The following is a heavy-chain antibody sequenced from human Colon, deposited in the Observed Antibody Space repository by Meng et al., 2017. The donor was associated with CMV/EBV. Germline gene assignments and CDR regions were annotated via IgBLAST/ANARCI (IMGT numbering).Heavy chain of an antibody. J-gene: IGHJ4*02. D-gene: IGHD5-12*01. CDR2: ISTNRNT. V-gene: IGHV4-4*07. CDR3: VRGGYSGTQTGGVQEY. CDR1: VGSINTHY. Sequence: VQLQESSPGLVTPSATLSLHCTVSVGSINTHYWSWIRQPAGEGLEWFGRISTNRNTDYNPSLNSRATIWLDTSNNQFSLKLTSVTAADTAVYYCVRGGYSGTQTGGVQEYWGQGTLVTVSS.